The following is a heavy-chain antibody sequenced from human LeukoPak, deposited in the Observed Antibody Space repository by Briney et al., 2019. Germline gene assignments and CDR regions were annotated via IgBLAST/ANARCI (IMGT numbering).Heavy chain of an antibody. CDR2: ISGSGGST. CDR1: GFTFSSYA. V-gene: IGHV3-23*01. CDR3: AKDNWNYVTSDFDY. D-gene: IGHD1-7*01. J-gene: IGHJ4*02. Sequence: PGGSLRLSCAASGFTFSSYAMSWVRQAPGKGLEWVSAISGSGGSTYYADSVKGRFTISRDNSKNTLYLQMNRLRAEDTAVYYCAKDNWNYVTSDFDYWGQGTLVTVSS.